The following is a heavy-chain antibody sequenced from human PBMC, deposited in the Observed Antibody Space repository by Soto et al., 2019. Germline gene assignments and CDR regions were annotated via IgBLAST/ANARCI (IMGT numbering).Heavy chain of an antibody. CDR3: ARSHSAYHYHAMDA. J-gene: IGHJ6*02. Sequence: ASVKVSCKTSRYIFTGYYMHWVRQAPGQGLEWMGWINPNSGDTNYAQRFKGRVSMTSDTSINTAYLELSRLRPGDTAVFFCARSHSAYHYHAMDAWGQGATVTVSS. CDR1: RYIFTGYY. CDR2: INPNSGDT. V-gene: IGHV1-2*02.